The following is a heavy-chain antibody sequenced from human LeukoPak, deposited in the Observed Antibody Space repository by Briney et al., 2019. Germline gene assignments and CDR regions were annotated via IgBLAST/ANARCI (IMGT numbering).Heavy chain of an antibody. V-gene: IGHV3-21*04. CDR3: VRDRGTYRPIDY. J-gene: IGHJ4*02. CDR1: AFSLNAYN. Sequence: GGSLRLSCAASAFSLNAYNMNWVRQAPGKGLEWVSSISYTGTYIYYADSVKGRFTISRDNAQNSLYLQMNSLRAEDTAIYYCVRDRGTYRPIDYWGQGTLVAVSS. CDR2: ISYTGTYI. D-gene: IGHD1-26*01.